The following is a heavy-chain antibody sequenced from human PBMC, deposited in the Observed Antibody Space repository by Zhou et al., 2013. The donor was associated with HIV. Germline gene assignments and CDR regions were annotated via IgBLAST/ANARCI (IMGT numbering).Heavy chain of an antibody. Sequence: QLVQSGAEMKKPGASVNISCKASGYRFTSHYIHWVRQAPGQGLEWMGWISAYNGNTNYAQKLQGRVTMTTDTSTSTAYMELRSLRSDDTAVYYCARGSGGIAAAGYPRGYWGQGTLVTVSS. J-gene: IGHJ4*02. D-gene: IGHD6-13*01. V-gene: IGHV1-18*04. CDR3: ARGSGGIAAAGYPRGY. CDR2: ISAYNGNT. CDR1: GYRFTSHY.